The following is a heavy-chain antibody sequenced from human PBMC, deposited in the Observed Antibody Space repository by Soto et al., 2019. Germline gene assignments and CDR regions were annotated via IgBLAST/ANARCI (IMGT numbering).Heavy chain of an antibody. CDR2: IIPIFGTA. CDR1: GGTFSSYA. CDR3: ATRTAMTGSSYYYYGMDV. J-gene: IGHJ6*02. D-gene: IGHD5-18*01. V-gene: IGHV1-69*12. Sequence: QVQLVQSGAEVKKPGSSVKVSCKASGGTFSSYAISWVRQAPGQGLEWMGGIIPIFGTANYAQKFQGRVTSTADDSTSTAYRELSRLRSEDTAVYYCATRTAMTGSSYYYYGMDVWGQGTTVTVSS.